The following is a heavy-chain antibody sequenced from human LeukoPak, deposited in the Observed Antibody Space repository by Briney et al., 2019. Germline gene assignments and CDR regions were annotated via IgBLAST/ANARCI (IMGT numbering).Heavy chain of an antibody. CDR2: INTNSGGT. CDR1: RYTFTDYY. CDR3: ARWWTSTCYHGMDV. Sequence: ASVKVSCKASRYTFTDYYMHRVRQAPGQGLEWMGWINTNSGGTTYAQNFQGRVTMTRDTSINTAYVELSSLRSDDTAVYYCARWWTSTCYHGMDVWGQGTTVTVSS. V-gene: IGHV1-2*02. D-gene: IGHD6-13*01. J-gene: IGHJ6*02.